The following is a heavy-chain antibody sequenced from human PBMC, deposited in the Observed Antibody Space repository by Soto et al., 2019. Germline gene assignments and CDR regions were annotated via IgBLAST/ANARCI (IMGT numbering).Heavy chain of an antibody. CDR3: ARRDSGYADYMDV. CDR1: SGSISSGGYY. D-gene: IGHD5-12*01. V-gene: IGHV4-31*03. J-gene: IGHJ6*03. Sequence: QVQLQESGPGLVKPSQTLSLTCTVSSGSISSGGYYWSWIRQHPGKGLEWIGYIYYSGSTYYNPSLKSRVTISVDTSKNQFSLKRSSVTAADTAVYYCARRDSGYADYMDVWGKGTTVTVSS. CDR2: IYYSGST.